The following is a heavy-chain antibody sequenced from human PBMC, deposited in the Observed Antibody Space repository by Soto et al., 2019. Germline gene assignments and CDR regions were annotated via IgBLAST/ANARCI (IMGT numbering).Heavy chain of an antibody. J-gene: IGHJ4*02. CDR1: GFTFSSYA. CDR3: AREERYFDWLLSYYFDY. V-gene: IGHV3-30-3*01. Sequence: GGSLRLSCAASGFTFSSYAMHWVRQAPGKGLEWVAVISYDGSNKYYADSVKGRFTISRDNSKNTLYLQMNSLRAEDMAVYYCAREERYFDWLLSYYFDYWGQGTLVTVSS. D-gene: IGHD3-9*01. CDR2: ISYDGSNK.